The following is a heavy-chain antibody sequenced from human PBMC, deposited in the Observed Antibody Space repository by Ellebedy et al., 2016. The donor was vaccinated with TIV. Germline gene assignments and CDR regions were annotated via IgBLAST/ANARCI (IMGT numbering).Heavy chain of an antibody. CDR2: ISSTGSTI. D-gene: IGHD6-19*01. CDR3: ARSGSGSGVEPFDI. J-gene: IGHJ3*02. Sequence: PGGSLRLSCEASGFTFSSYSMNWVRLAPGKGLEWVSSISSTGSTIYYADSVQGRFTISRDNAQDSLYLQMNSLRDEDTAVYYCARSGSGSGVEPFDIWGQGTRVAVSS. CDR1: GFTFSSYS. V-gene: IGHV3-48*02.